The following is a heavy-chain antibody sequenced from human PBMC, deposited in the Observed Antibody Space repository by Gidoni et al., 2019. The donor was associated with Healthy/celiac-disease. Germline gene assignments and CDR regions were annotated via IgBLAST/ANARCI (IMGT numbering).Heavy chain of an antibody. V-gene: IGHV1-69*06. CDR2: IIPIFGTA. J-gene: IGHJ6*02. Sequence: QVQLVQSGAEVKKPGSSVKVSCKASGGTFSSYAISWVRQAPGQGLEWMGGIIPIFGTANYAQKFQGRVTITADKSTSTAYMELSSLRSEDTAVYYCARVCYFNISPGWPGRYGMDVWGQGTTVTVSS. D-gene: IGHD3-9*01. CDR1: GGTFSSYA. CDR3: ARVCYFNISPGWPGRYGMDV.